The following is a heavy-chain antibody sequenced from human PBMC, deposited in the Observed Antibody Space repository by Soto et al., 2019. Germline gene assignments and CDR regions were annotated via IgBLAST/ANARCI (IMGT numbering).Heavy chain of an antibody. CDR1: GGSISSSSYY. D-gene: IGHD4-17*01. CDR3: TNDYGDYYYYYYMGV. V-gene: IGHV4-39*01. Sequence: SETLSLTCTVSGGSISSSSYYWGWIRQPPGKGLEWIGSIYYSGSTYYNPSLKSRVTISVDTSKNQFSLNLSSVTAADTAVYYCTNDYGDYYYYYYMGVWGKGTTVTVSS. J-gene: IGHJ6*03. CDR2: IYYSGST.